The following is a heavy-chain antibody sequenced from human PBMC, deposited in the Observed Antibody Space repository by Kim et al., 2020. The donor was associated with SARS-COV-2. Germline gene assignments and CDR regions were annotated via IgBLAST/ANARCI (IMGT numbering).Heavy chain of an antibody. V-gene: IGHV1-2*02. J-gene: IGHJ6*02. CDR2: INPNSGGT. CDR3: ARVNGNEDFWSGYYTGDYYYGMDV. D-gene: IGHD3-3*01. CDR1: GYTFTGYY. Sequence: ASVKVSCKASGYTFTGYYMHWVRQAPGQGLEWMGWINPNSGGTNYAQKFQGRVTMTRDTSISTAYMELSRLRSDDTAVYYCARVNGNEDFWSGYYTGDYYYGMDVWGQGTTVTVSS.